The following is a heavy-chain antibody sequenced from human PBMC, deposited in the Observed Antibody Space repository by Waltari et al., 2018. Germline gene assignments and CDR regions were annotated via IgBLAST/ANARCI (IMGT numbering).Heavy chain of an antibody. Sequence: QVQLQESGPGLVKPSETLSLTCTVSGGSISSYYWSWIRQPAGKGLEWIGRIYTSGSTNYHPSLKSRVTMSVDTSKNQFSLKLSSVTAADTAVYYCARGGYDFWTGSQYYYYYMDVWGKGTTVTISS. J-gene: IGHJ6*03. CDR1: GGSISSYY. CDR2: IYTSGST. CDR3: ARGGYDFWTGSQYYYYYMDV. V-gene: IGHV4-4*07. D-gene: IGHD3-3*01.